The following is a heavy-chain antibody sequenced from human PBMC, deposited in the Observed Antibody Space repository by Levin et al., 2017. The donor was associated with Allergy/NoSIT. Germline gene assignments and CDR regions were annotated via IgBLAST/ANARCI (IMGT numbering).Heavy chain of an antibody. J-gene: IGHJ5*02. CDR2: ISYDGSNK. V-gene: IGHV3-30*04. Sequence: QSGGSLRLSCAASGFTFSSYAMHWVRQAPGKGLEWVAVISYDGSNKYYADSVKGRFTISRDNSKNTLYLQMNSLRAEDTAVYYCARDPTPDSSSSFGSWFDPWGQGTLVTVSS. CDR1: GFTFSSYA. CDR3: ARDPTPDSSSSFGSWFDP. D-gene: IGHD6-6*01.